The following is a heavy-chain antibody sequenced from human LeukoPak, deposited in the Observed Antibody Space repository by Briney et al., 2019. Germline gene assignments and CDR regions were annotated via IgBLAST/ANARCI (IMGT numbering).Heavy chain of an antibody. CDR3: ASGYRFGN. D-gene: IGHD5-18*01. CDR2: INPNSGAT. CDR1: DCTFTGYY. V-gene: IGHV1-2*02. Sequence: ASVKVSCKASDCTFTGYYMHWVRQAPGQGLEWMGWINPNSGATDYAQNFQGRVTLTRDTSISTAYMELSRLRSDDTAVYYCASGYRFGNWGQGTLVTVSS. J-gene: IGHJ4*02.